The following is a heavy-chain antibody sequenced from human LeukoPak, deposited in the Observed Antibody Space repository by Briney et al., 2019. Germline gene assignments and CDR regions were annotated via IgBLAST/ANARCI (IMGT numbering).Heavy chain of an antibody. Sequence: GASVKVSCKASGGTFISYAISWVRQAPGQGLEWMGGIIPIFGTANYAQKFQGRVTITADESTSTAYMELSSLRSEDTAVYYCARGSLWFGELLYGFDPWGQGTLVTVSS. CDR3: ARGSLWFGELLYGFDP. CDR2: IIPIFGTA. V-gene: IGHV1-69*13. D-gene: IGHD3-10*01. CDR1: GGTFISYA. J-gene: IGHJ5*02.